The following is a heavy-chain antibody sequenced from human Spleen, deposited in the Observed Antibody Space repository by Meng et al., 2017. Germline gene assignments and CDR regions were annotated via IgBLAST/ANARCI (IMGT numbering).Heavy chain of an antibody. Sequence: SETLSLTCSVSGGSISLSYWSWIRQPAGKGLEWIGRIYSSGSTNYNPSLKSRVTMSVDTSKNQFSLKLSSVAAADTAVYYCARTLNWFDPWGQGTLVTGSS. CDR2: IYSSGST. CDR3: ARTLNWFDP. D-gene: IGHD2/OR15-2a*01. V-gene: IGHV4-4*07. J-gene: IGHJ5*02. CDR1: GGSISLSY.